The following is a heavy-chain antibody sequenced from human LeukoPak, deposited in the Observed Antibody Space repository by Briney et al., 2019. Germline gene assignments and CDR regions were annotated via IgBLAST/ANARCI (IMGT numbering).Heavy chain of an antibody. CDR1: GGTFSSYA. CDR3: ARGGRVRGVIITAYYFDY. V-gene: IGHV1-69*13. D-gene: IGHD3-10*01. Sequence: SVKVSCKASGGTFSSYAISWVRQAPGQGLEWVGGIIPIFGTANYAQKFQGRVTITADESTSTAYMELSSLRSEDTAVYYCARGGRVRGVIITAYYFDYWGQGTLVTVSS. J-gene: IGHJ4*02. CDR2: IIPIFGTA.